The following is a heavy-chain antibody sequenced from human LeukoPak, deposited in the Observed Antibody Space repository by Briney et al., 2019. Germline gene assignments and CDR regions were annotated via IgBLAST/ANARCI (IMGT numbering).Heavy chain of an antibody. V-gene: IGHV3-9*03. CDR1: GFTFDDYA. J-gene: IGHJ4*02. D-gene: IGHD2-2*01. CDR3: AKAYCSSTSCHCDY. CDR2: ISWNSGSI. Sequence: PGGSLRLSCAASGFTFDDYAMHWVRHAPGKGLEWFSGISWNSGSIGYADSVKGRFTISRDNAKNSLYLQMNSLRAEDMALYYFAKAYCSSTSCHCDYWGQGTLVTVSS.